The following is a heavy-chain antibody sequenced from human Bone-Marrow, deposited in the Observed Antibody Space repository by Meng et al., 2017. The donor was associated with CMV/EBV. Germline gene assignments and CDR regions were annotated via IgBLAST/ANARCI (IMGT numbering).Heavy chain of an antibody. V-gene: IGHV3-53*01. Sequence: GESLKISCAASGFTVSSNYMSWVRQAPGKGLEWVSVIYSGGSTYYADSVKGRFTISRDNSKNTLYLQMNSLRAEDTAVYYCARVLAFGSSGYYRPDAFDIWGQGTMVTVSS. CDR2: IYSGGST. J-gene: IGHJ3*02. D-gene: IGHD3-22*01. CDR3: ARVLAFGSSGYYRPDAFDI. CDR1: GFTVSSNY.